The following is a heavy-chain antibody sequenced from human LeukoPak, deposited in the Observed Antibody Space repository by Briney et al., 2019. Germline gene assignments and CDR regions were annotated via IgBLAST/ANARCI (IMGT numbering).Heavy chain of an antibody. V-gene: IGHV1-2*02. CDR2: IYPYSGDT. D-gene: IGHD6-6*01. CDR3: ARDRNSGSSLDI. J-gene: IGHJ3*02. Sequence: SVPVSFKASGYTFTCYYIHWVRQAPGQGLEWMGWIYPYSGDTNYAQNFQGRVTMTRDTSISTAYMELSSLKSDDTAVYYCARDRNSGSSLDIWGQGTMLTVSS. CDR1: GYTFTCYY.